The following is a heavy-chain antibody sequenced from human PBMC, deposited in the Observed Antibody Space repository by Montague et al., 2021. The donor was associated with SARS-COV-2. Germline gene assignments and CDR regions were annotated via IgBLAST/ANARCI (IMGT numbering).Heavy chain of an antibody. Sequence: TLSLTCTVSGGSISSYYWSWIRQPPGKALEWLARIYWNDDKRYNPSLKSRLTITRDASPDQVVLTMTNMAPADTGTYYCAHISNMCSSTGCNDYYGLDVWGQGTAVTV. CDR1: GGSISSYYW. V-gene: IGHV2-5*01. D-gene: IGHD2-2*01. CDR3: AHISNMCSSTGCNDYYGLDV. J-gene: IGHJ6*01. CDR2: IYWNDDK.